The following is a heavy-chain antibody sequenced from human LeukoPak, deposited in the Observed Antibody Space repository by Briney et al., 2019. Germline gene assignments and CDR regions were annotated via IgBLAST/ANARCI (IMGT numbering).Heavy chain of an antibody. CDR3: AGHLMTQAGLRWTGP. V-gene: IGHV4-39*01. J-gene: IGHJ5*02. Sequence: PSETLSLTCPVSGDSITNNDCYWGWIRQPPGKGLEWIASIYYSGSPYYIPSLKSRATISVDTSRNQFSLQLTSVTATDTAMYFCAGHLMTQAGLRWTGPWGQGILVIVSS. CDR2: IYYSGSP. CDR1: GDSITNNDCY. D-gene: IGHD4-23*01.